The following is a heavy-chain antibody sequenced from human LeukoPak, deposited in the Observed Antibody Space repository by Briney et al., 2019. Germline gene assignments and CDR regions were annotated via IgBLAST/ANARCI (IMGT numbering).Heavy chain of an antibody. V-gene: IGHV3-21*01. D-gene: IGHD3-9*01. CDR2: ISSSSSYI. CDR3: ARGRSYYDILTGYSGYYMDV. Sequence: GGALRLSCAASGFTFSSYSMNWVRQAPGKGLEWVSSISSSSSYIYYADSVKGRFTISRDNAKNSLYLQMNSLRAEDTAVYYCARGRSYYDILTGYSGYYMDVWGKGTTVTVSS. CDR1: GFTFSSYS. J-gene: IGHJ6*03.